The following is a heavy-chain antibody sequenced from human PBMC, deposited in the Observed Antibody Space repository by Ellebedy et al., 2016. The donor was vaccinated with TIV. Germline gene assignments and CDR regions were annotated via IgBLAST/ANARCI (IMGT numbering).Heavy chain of an antibody. J-gene: IGHJ3*01. CDR1: GFMFSRYW. CDR3: VRDTSPGDKRSGWYDALDL. D-gene: IGHD6-13*01. CDR2: IGGDGSQT. V-gene: IGHV3-7*03. Sequence: GESLKISCAASGFMFSRYWMTWVRQAPGKGLEWVANIGGDGSQTNYVDSVRGRFTISRDNAKNSLYLQINSLGGEDTAVYYCVRDTSPGDKRSGWYDALDLWGQGTLVTASA.